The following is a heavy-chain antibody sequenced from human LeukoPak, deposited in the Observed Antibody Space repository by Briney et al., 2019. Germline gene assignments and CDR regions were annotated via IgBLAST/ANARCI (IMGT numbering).Heavy chain of an antibody. Sequence: SGTLSLTCAVSGGSLSSSNWWSWVRPPPGKGLEWIGEIYHSGSTNYNPSLKSRVTISVDKSKNQFSLRLSSVTAADTAVYYCASQNSYGNFDYWGQGTLVTVSS. D-gene: IGHD5-18*01. J-gene: IGHJ4*02. V-gene: IGHV4-4*02. CDR1: GGSLSSSNW. CDR2: IYHSGST. CDR3: ASQNSYGNFDY.